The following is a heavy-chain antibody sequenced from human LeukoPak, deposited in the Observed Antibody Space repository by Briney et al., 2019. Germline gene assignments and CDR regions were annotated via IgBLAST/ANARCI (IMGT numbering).Heavy chain of an antibody. CDR1: GYTFTSYG. Sequence: ASVKVSCKASGYTFTSYGISWVRQAPGQGLEWMGWISAYNGNTNYAQKLQGRVTMTTDTSTSTAYMDLRSLRSDDTAVYYCARGGYCSTTSCYFRTATFDYWGRGTLVTVSS. D-gene: IGHD2-2*03. J-gene: IGHJ4*02. CDR2: ISAYNGNT. CDR3: ARGGYCSTTSCYFRTATFDY. V-gene: IGHV1-18*01.